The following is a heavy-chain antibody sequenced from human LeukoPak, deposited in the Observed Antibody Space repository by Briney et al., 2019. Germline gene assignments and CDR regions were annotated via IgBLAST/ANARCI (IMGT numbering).Heavy chain of an antibody. CDR1: GYSFTSYW. Sequence: GESLKISCKGSGYSFTSYWIGWVREMPGKGLEWMGIIYPGDSDTRYSPSFQGQVTISADKSISTAYLQWSSLKASDTAMYYCARLPGNIVVVPAATYFDYWGQGTLVTVSS. CDR2: IYPGDSDT. V-gene: IGHV5-51*01. D-gene: IGHD2-2*01. CDR3: ARLPGNIVVVPAATYFDY. J-gene: IGHJ4*02.